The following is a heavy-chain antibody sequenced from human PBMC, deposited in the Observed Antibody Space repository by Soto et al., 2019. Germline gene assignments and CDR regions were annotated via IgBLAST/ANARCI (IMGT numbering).Heavy chain of an antibody. CDR1: GYNIYSFH. CDR3: ARDTFGHVDAFDI. J-gene: IGHJ3*02. Sequence: QAQVTQSGPEVKDPGASVKVSCKAFGYNIYSFHFNWVRQAPGQGLEWMGWISGYSANTKYAPKYQGRVSMTIDTSTNTAYMELRSLRSDDTAVYYCARDTFGHVDAFDIWGQGTMVTVSS. D-gene: IGHD3-3*01. V-gene: IGHV1-18*01. CDR2: ISGYSANT.